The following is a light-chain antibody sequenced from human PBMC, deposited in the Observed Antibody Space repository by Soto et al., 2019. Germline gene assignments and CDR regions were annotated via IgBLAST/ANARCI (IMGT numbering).Light chain of an antibody. J-gene: IGLJ2*01. CDR3: CSYVGSYSLV. CDR1: SSDVGNYIY. V-gene: IGLV2-11*01. Sequence: SVLTQPRSVSGSHGQSVTISCTGTSSDVGNYIYVSWYQQHPGKAPKLMIYDVSKRPSGVPDRFSGSKSGNTASLTISGLQAEDEADYYCCSYVGSYSLVFGGGTKVTVL. CDR2: DVS.